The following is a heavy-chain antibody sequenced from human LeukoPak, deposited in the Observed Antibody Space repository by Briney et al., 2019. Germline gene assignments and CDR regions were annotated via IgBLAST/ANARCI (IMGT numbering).Heavy chain of an antibody. Sequence: GGSLRLSCAASGFTFRSFAMGWVRQAPGKGPEWVSGISGSGVSTYYADSVKGRFTISRDNSKNTLYLQMNSLRAEDTAVYYCAKGQGIYYYYMDVWGKGTTVTVSS. J-gene: IGHJ6*03. V-gene: IGHV3-23*01. CDR1: GFTFRSFA. CDR2: ISGSGVST. CDR3: AKGQGIYYYYMDV.